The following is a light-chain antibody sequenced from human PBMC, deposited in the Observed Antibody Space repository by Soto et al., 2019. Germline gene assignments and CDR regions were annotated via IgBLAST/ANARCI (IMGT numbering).Light chain of an antibody. CDR2: GAS. CDR1: QSVTSAY. J-gene: IGKJ1*01. Sequence: EIVLTQSPGTLSLSPGQRATLSCRASQSVTSAYLAWYQQKPGQAPRLLIHGASSRAPGIPDRFSGSGSGTDFTLTISRLEPEDVAVYYCQQYGTWTFGQGTKVEIK. V-gene: IGKV3-20*01. CDR3: QQYGTWT.